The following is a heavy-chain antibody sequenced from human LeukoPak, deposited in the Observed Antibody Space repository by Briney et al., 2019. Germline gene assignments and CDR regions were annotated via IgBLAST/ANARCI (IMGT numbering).Heavy chain of an antibody. Sequence: SETLSLTCTVSGGSISYYYWNWIRQPPGKGLEWIGYIYYTGNTNYNPSLKSRVTISVDTSKNQFSLRLRSVTAADTAVYFCARGRVSSSTWYSTYYYYFYMDVWGKGTTVTVSS. V-gene: IGHV4-59*01. CDR3: ARGRVSSSTWYSTYYYYFYMDV. CDR2: IYYTGNT. CDR1: GGSISYYY. D-gene: IGHD1-1*01. J-gene: IGHJ6*03.